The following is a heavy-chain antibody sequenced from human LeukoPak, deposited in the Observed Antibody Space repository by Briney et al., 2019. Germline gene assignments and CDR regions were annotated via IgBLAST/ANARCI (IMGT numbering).Heavy chain of an antibody. CDR2: ISHSGSN. CDR3: ASFYCSGGSCYQYFSYYYMDV. J-gene: IGHJ6*03. D-gene: IGHD2-15*01. CDR1: GYSVSSGYY. Sequence: SETLSLTRTVSGYSVSSGYYWGWIRQPPGKGLEWIASISHSGSNYYNPSLKSRVTISIDTSKNQFSLKLSSVTAADTAVYYCASFYCSGGSCYQYFSYYYMDVWGKGTTVTISS. V-gene: IGHV4-38-2*02.